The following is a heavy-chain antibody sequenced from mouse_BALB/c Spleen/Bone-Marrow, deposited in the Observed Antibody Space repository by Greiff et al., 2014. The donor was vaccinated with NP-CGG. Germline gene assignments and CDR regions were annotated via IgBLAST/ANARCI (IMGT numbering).Heavy chain of an antibody. CDR3: AREDGYYGMDY. D-gene: IGHD2-3*01. V-gene: IGHV1-14*01. CDR2: INPYNDGT. Sequence: HLVESGPELVKPGASVKMSCKASGYTFTSYVLHWVKQKPGQGLEWIGYINPYNDGTKSNEKFKGKATLTSDKSSSTAYMEHSSLTSEDSAVYYCAREDGYYGMDYWGQGTSVTVSS. J-gene: IGHJ4*01. CDR1: GYTFTSYV.